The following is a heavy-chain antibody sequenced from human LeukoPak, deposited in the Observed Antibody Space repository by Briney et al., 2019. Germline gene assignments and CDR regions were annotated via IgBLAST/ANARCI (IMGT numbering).Heavy chain of an antibody. CDR3: ARERRYSSSWYDY. D-gene: IGHD6-13*01. CDR1: GGSISSSSYY. V-gene: IGHV4-39*07. Sequence: SETLSLTCTVSGGSISSSSYYWGWIRQPPGKGLEWIGSIYYSGSTYYNPSLKSRVTISVDTSKNQFSLKLSSVTAADTAVYYCARERRYSSSWYDYWGQGTLVTVSS. J-gene: IGHJ4*02. CDR2: IYYSGST.